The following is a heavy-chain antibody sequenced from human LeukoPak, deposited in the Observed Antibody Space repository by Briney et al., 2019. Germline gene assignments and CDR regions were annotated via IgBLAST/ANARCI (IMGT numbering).Heavy chain of an antibody. CDR3: AREPVYGDYYFDY. J-gene: IGHJ4*02. CDR2: IYYSGST. CDR1: GGSISSYY. D-gene: IGHD4-17*01. V-gene: IGHV4-59*01. Sequence: PSETLSLTCTVSGGSISSYYWSWIRQPPGKGLEWIGYIYYSGSTNYKSSLKSRVTISVDTSKNQFSLKLSSVTAADTAVYYCAREPVYGDYYFDYWGQGTLVTVSS.